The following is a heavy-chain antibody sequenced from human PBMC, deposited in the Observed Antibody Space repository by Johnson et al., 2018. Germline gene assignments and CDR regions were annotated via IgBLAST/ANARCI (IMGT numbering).Heavy chain of an antibody. D-gene: IGHD2-2*02. CDR2: IRSKAYGGTT. J-gene: IGHJ6*02. CDR1: GFTFGDYA. Sequence: VQLVESGGGLVQPGRSLRLSCTASGFTFGDYAMSWFRQAPGKGLEWVGFIRSKAYGGTTEYAASVKGRFTISRDDSKSIASLQMNSLKTEDTAVYYCARDQDQLLYEKSFYYGRDVWDQGTTVTVSS. V-gene: IGHV3-49*03. CDR3: ARDQDQLLYEKSFYYGRDV.